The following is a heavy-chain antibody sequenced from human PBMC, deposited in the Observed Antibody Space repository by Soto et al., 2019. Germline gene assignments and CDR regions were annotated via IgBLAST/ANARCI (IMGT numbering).Heavy chain of an antibody. CDR1: GFTFSNAW. D-gene: IGHD3-22*01. J-gene: IGHJ3*02. V-gene: IGHV3-15*01. CDR3: TTVSDYYDSSGYYNDDAFDI. CDR2: IKSKTDGGTT. Sequence: GSLRLSCAASGFTFSNAWMSWVRQAPGKGLEWVGRIKSKTDGGTTDYAAPVKGRFTISRDDSKNTLYLQMNSLKTEDTAVYYCTTVSDYYDSSGYYNDDAFDIWGQGTMVTVSS.